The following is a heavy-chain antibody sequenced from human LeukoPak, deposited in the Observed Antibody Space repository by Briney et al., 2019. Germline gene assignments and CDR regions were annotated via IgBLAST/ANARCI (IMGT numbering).Heavy chain of an antibody. V-gene: IGHV3-23*01. CDR2: VNADGGNT. CDR1: GFTFDNYR. J-gene: IGHJ4*02. CDR3: TKRVKYGGTWDHFAD. Sequence: GGSLRLSCAASGFTFDNYRMSWVRQAPGKGLEWVSTVNADGGNTYYAGSVKGRFTISRDNSKSTLILQMNSLRVEDTALYYCTKRVKYGGTWDHFADWGQGTLVTVSS. D-gene: IGHD1-26*01.